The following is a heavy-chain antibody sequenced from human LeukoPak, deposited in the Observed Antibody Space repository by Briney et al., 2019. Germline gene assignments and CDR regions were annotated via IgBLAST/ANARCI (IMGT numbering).Heavy chain of an antibody. Sequence: GGSLRLSCTGSGFNFRDYGLSWVRQAPGKGLEWIGFIRRKANDGTTENAASVKGRFTISRDDSKSIAYLQMNGLQTEDTALYYCTRADGDYDFGFFDYWGQGAQVIVSS. CDR1: GFNFRDYG. J-gene: IGHJ4*02. D-gene: IGHD4-17*01. V-gene: IGHV3-49*04. CDR3: TRADGDYDFGFFDY. CDR2: IRRKANDGTT.